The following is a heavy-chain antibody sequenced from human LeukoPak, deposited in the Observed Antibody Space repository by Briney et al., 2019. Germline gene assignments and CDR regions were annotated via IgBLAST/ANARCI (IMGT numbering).Heavy chain of an antibody. Sequence: PSETLSLTCTVSGGSVSSGSYYWSWIRQPPGKGLEWIGYIYYSGSTNYNPSLKSRVTISVDTSKNQFSLKLSSVTAADTAVYYCARDLVSSGWYQFGAFDIWGQGTMVTVSS. D-gene: IGHD6-19*01. V-gene: IGHV4-61*01. CDR3: ARDLVSSGWYQFGAFDI. CDR2: IYYSGST. J-gene: IGHJ3*02. CDR1: GGSVSSGSYY.